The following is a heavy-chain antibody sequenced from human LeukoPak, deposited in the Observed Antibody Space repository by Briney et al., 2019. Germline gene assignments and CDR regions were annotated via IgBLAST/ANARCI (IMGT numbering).Heavy chain of an antibody. J-gene: IGHJ4*02. Sequence: VESLRLSCAASGFTFSTYWMTWVRQAPGKGLEWVANIKQDGSEKYYVDSVKGRFTISRDNAKNSLYLQMYSLRAEDTAVYYCTRARYYYDSNYFDFGGQGTLVTVSS. V-gene: IGHV3-7*04. CDR1: GFTFSTYW. D-gene: IGHD3-22*01. CDR3: TRARYYYDSNYFDF. CDR2: IKQDGSEK.